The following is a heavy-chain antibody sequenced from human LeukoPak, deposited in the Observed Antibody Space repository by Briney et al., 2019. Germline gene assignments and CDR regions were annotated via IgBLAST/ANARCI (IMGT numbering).Heavy chain of an antibody. CDR2: ISGSGGST. V-gene: IGHV3-23*01. Sequence: GGSLRLSCAASGFTFSSYAMGWVRQAPGKGLEWVSAISGSGGSTYYADSVKGRFTISRDNSKNTLYLQMNSLRAEDTAVYYCAKDRGAAAGHNWFDPWGQGTLVTVSS. J-gene: IGHJ5*02. D-gene: IGHD6-13*01. CDR3: AKDRGAAAGHNWFDP. CDR1: GFTFSSYA.